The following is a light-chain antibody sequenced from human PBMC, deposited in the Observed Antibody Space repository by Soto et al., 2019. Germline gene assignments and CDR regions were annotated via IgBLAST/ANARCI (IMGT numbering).Light chain of an antibody. Sequence: QSALTQPASVSGSPGQSITISCTGTSSDVGGYNYVSWYQQHPGKAPKLMIYDVRNRPSGVSNRFSGSKSVNTASLTISGLQAEDEADDYCSSYTTNSTYVFGTGTKLTVL. CDR1: SSDVGGYNY. J-gene: IGLJ1*01. CDR2: DVR. V-gene: IGLV2-14*01. CDR3: SSYTTNSTYV.